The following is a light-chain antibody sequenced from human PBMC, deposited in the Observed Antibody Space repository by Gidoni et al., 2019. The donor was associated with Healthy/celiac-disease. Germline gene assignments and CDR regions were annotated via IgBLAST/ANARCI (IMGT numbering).Light chain of an antibody. V-gene: IGLV2-23*02. Sequence: QSALTQPASVSGSPGQSITISCTGTSSDVGSYNLVSWYPHHPGKAPKRMIYEVSKRPSGVSNRFSGSKSGNTASLTIAGLQAEDEADYYCCSYAGSSTLVFGGGTKLTVL. CDR2: EVS. CDR3: CSYAGSSTLV. CDR1: SSDVGSYNL. J-gene: IGLJ2*01.